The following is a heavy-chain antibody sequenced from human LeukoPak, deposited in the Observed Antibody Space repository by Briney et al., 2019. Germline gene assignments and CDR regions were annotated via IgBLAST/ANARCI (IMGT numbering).Heavy chain of an antibody. CDR2: TYYSGST. Sequence: SETLSLTCTVSGGSISSYYWSWIRQPPGKGLEWIGYTYYSGSTNYNPSLKSRVTISVDTSKNQFSLKLSSVTAADTAVYYCARGMGDGYKYPNYWGQGTLVTVSS. CDR3: ARGMGDGYKYPNY. V-gene: IGHV4-59*01. D-gene: IGHD5-24*01. CDR1: GGSISSYY. J-gene: IGHJ4*02.